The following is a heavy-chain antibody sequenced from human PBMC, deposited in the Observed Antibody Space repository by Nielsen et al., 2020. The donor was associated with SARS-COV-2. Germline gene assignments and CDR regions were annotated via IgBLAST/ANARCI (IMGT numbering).Heavy chain of an antibody. Sequence: GESLKISCAASGFTFSSYEMNWVRQAPGKGLEWVSYISSSGSTIYYADSVKGRFTISRDNAKNSLYLQMNSLRAEDTAVYYCARDLSVRWLVFDAFDIWGQGTMVTVSS. CDR2: ISSSGSTI. CDR1: GFTFSSYE. V-gene: IGHV3-48*03. CDR3: ARDLSVRWLVFDAFDI. J-gene: IGHJ3*02. D-gene: IGHD6-19*01.